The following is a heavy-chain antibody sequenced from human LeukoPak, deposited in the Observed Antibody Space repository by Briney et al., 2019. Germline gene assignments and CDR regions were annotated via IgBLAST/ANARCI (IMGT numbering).Heavy chain of an antibody. CDR2: ISGSGGST. CDR3: ARDFGGEQQLGH. CDR1: GFTFSSYA. Sequence: GGSLRLSCAASGFTFSSYAMSWVRQAPGKGLEWVSAISGSGGSTYYADSVKGRFTISRDNSKNTLYLQMNSLRAEDTAVYYCARDFGGEQQLGHWGQGTLVTVSS. V-gene: IGHV3-23*01. J-gene: IGHJ4*02. D-gene: IGHD6-13*01.